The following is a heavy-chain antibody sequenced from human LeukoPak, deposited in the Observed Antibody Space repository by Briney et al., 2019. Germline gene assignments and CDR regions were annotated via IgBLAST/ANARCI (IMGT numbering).Heavy chain of an antibody. V-gene: IGHV4-39*07. D-gene: IGHD3-10*01. CDR1: GGSISSSSYY. CDR3: ARDVAKPDMVRGAPWRFDP. CDR2: IYYSGST. J-gene: IGHJ5*02. Sequence: PSETLSLTCTVSGGSISSSSYYWGWIRQPPGKGLEWIGSIYYSGSTYYNPSLKSRVTISVDTSKNQFSLKLSSVTAADTAVYYCARDVAKPDMVRGAPWRFDPWGQGTLVTVSS.